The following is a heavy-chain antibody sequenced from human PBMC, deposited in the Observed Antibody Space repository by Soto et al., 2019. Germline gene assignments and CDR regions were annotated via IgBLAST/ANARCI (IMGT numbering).Heavy chain of an antibody. V-gene: IGHV3-11*01. Sequence: GGSLRLSCAASGFTFSDYYMTWIRQSPGKGLEWVSYISSSGGTKYHADSVKGRFTISRDNVKNSLYLQMNSLRAEDTAVYYCARGYSSSWTYNWFDPWGQGTPVTVSS. CDR3: ARGYSSSWTYNWFDP. CDR2: ISSSGGTK. D-gene: IGHD6-13*01. J-gene: IGHJ5*02. CDR1: GFTFSDYY.